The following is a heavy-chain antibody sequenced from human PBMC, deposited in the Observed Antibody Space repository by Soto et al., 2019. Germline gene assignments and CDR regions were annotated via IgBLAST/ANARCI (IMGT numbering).Heavy chain of an antibody. J-gene: IGHJ4*02. CDR2: FDPEDGET. D-gene: IGHD3-22*01. CDR1: GYTFTELS. CDR3: APDYYDSSGYYSSYGY. V-gene: IGHV1-24*01. Sequence: GASVKVSCKVSGYTFTELSMHWVRQAPGKGLEWMGGFDPEDGETIYAQKFQGRVTMTEDTSTDTAYMELSSLRSEDTAVYYCAPDYYDSSGYYSSYGYWGQGSLFTVSS.